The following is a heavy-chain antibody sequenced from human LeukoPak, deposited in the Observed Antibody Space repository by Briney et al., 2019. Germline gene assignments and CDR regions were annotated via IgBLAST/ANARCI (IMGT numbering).Heavy chain of an antibody. CDR1: GFTFSSYS. Sequence: GGSLRLSCAASGFTFSSYSMNWVRQAPGKGLEWVSGINWNGGSTGYADSVKGRFTISRDNAKNSLYLQMNSLRAEDTALYYCARDTTAAGLYYCDYWGQGTLVTVSS. J-gene: IGHJ4*02. V-gene: IGHV3-20*04. CDR3: ARDTTAAGLYYCDY. D-gene: IGHD6-13*01. CDR2: INWNGGST.